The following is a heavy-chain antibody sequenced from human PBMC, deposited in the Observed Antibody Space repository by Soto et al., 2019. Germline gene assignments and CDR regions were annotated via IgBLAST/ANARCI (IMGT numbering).Heavy chain of an antibody. V-gene: IGHV5-51*01. J-gene: IGHJ6*02. D-gene: IGHD2-2*01. Sequence: PGESLKISCKGSGYSFTSYWIGWVRQMPGKGLEWMGIIYPGDSDTRYSPSFQGQVTISADKSISTAYLQWSSLKASDTAMYYCAAGYCSSTSCRDYYYYYGMDVWGQGXTVTVSS. CDR2: IYPGDSDT. CDR3: AAGYCSSTSCRDYYYYYGMDV. CDR1: GYSFTSYW.